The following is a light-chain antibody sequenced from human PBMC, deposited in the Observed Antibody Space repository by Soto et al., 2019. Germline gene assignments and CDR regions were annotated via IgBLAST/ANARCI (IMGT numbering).Light chain of an antibody. J-gene: IGLJ3*02. V-gene: IGLV2-11*01. Sequence: QSALTQPRSVSGSPGQAVTISCTGTNSDVGNYNFVSWYQHHPDKAPKLMIYDVTKRPSGVPDRFSGSKSGNTASLTISGLQAEDEADYYCCTYAGSFHQFGGGTKVTVL. CDR2: DVT. CDR1: NSDVGNYNF. CDR3: CTYAGSFHQ.